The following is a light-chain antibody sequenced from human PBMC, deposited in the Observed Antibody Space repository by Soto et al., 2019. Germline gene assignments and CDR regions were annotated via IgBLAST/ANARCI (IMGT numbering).Light chain of an antibody. CDR3: ETWDSNCIWV. CDR1: SGHSSYI. V-gene: IGLV4-60*02. J-gene: IGLJ3*02. Sequence: QAVVTQSSSASASLGSSVKLTCTLNSGHSSYIIAWHQQQPGKAPRFLMKLEGSGIYNKGSGVPDRFSGSSSGADRYLTISNLQFEDEADYYCETWDSNCIWVFGGGTKVTVL. CDR2: LEGSGIY.